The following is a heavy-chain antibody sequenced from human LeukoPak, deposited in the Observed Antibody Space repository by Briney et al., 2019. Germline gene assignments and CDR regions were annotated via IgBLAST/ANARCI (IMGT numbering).Heavy chain of an antibody. J-gene: IGHJ4*02. D-gene: IGHD3-9*01. CDR1: GFTFSDYY. CDR2: ISGSGGST. CDR3: AKTGSYYDILTGYYQGLDY. V-gene: IGHV3-23*01. Sequence: GGSLRLSCAASGFTFSDYYMSWIRQAPGKGLEWVSAISGSGGSTYYADSVKGRFTISRDNSKNTLYLQMNSLRAEDTAVYYCAKTGSYYDILTGYYQGLDYWGQGTLVTVSS.